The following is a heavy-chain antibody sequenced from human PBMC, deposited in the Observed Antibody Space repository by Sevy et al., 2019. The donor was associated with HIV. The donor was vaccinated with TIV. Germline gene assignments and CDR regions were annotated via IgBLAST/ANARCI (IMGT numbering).Heavy chain of an antibody. CDR3: PRDRAYSALDY. CDR1: GFTFSDSW. Sequence: GGSLRLSCVASGFTFSDSWMTWVRQAPGKGLERIAFINEDGSRLGYVDSVRGRFTISRENTKNSLYLQMNSPRAEDTAVYFWPRDRAYSALDYWGQGTLVTVSS. J-gene: IGHJ4*02. V-gene: IGHV3-7*01. CDR2: INEDGSRL. D-gene: IGHD5-18*01.